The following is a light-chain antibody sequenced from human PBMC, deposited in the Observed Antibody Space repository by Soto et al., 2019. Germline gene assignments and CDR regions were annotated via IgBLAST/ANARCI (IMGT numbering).Light chain of an antibody. J-gene: IGKJ1*01. V-gene: IGKV3-11*01. CDR3: QQRSNSPPT. CDR2: AAS. Sequence: DIQLTQSPSTLSASLGERVTISCRASQSVSSYLTWYQQKPGQAPKLLIYAASSMPTGVPARFSGSGSGTDFTLTISSLQPEDFAVYYCQQRSNSPPTFGQGTKVEIK. CDR1: QSVSSY.